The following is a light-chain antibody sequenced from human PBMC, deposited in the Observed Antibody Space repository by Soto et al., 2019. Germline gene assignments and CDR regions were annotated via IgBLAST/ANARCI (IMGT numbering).Light chain of an antibody. CDR2: GAS. CDR1: QSVSSN. J-gene: IGKJ1*01. CDR3: QQYNNWPPMA. V-gene: IGKV3-15*01. Sequence: EIVMTQSPATLSVSPGERATLSCRASQSVSSNLAWYQQKPGQAPRLLIYGASARATRIPARFSGSGSGTEFPLTLSSLQSGDFAVYYCQQYNNWPPMAFGQGTKVEIK.